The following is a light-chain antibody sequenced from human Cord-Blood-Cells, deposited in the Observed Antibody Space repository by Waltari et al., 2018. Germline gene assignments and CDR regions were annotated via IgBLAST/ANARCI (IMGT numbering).Light chain of an antibody. CDR2: AAS. CDR1: QSISSY. V-gene: IGKV1-39*01. Sequence: DLHMTQSPSPLSASVGDRVTITCRASQSISSYLNWYQQKPGKAPKLLIYAASSLQSGVPSRFSGSGSGTDFTLTISSLQPEDFATYYCQQSYSTPLTFGGGTKVEIK. J-gene: IGKJ4*01. CDR3: QQSYSTPLT.